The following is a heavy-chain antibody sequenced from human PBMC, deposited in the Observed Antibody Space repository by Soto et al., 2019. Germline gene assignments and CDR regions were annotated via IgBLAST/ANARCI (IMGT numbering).Heavy chain of an antibody. J-gene: IGHJ5*02. CDR3: ARDIYGSDWYNYFDP. Sequence: QVQLVESGGGVVQPGRSLRLSCAASGFTLTTYGMHWVRQAPGKGLEWVATISYDGISKHYTDSVEGRFTISRDNSNNAMYLQMNSLRAEDTAVYYCARDIYGSDWYNYFDPWGHGTLVTVSS. V-gene: IGHV3-30*03. CDR2: ISYDGISK. D-gene: IGHD6-19*01. CDR1: GFTLTTYG.